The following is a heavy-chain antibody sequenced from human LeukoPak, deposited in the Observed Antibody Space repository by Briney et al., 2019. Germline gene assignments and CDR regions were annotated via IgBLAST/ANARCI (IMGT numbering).Heavy chain of an antibody. CDR1: GNSISSGYY. Sequence: PSETLSLTCSVSGNSISSGYYWGWIRQPPGKGLKWIGSISHSGSTYYNPSLKSRVTISVDTSKNQFSLKLSPVTAADTAVYYCARGQARLSWFDPWGQGTLVTVSS. J-gene: IGHJ5*02. CDR2: ISHSGST. CDR3: ARGQARLSWFDP. D-gene: IGHD6-19*01. V-gene: IGHV4-38-2*02.